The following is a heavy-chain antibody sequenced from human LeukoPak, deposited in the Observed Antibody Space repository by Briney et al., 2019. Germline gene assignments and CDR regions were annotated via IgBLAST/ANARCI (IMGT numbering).Heavy chain of an antibody. D-gene: IGHD2-21*01. Sequence: GGSLRLSCAASGFTVSSNYMSWVRQAPGKGLEWVSVIYSGGSTYYADSVMGRFTISRDNSKNTLYLQMNSLRAEDTAVYYCASVEVVDWFDPWGQGTLVTVSS. J-gene: IGHJ5*02. CDR3: ASVEVVDWFDP. CDR1: GFTVSSNY. V-gene: IGHV3-66*02. CDR2: IYSGGST.